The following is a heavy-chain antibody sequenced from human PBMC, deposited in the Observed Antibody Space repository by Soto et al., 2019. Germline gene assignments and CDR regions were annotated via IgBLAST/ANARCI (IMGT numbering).Heavy chain of an antibody. J-gene: IGHJ6*03. CDR1: GGSFSGYQ. V-gene: IGHV4-34*01. D-gene: IGHD3-10*01. Sequence: QVQLQQWGAGLLKPSETLSLTCAVYGGSFSGYQWTWIRQTPGKGLEWIGEINDSGNINYNPSPRSRVTIFLDTPKKQISLKLSSVTPADTAVYYCARGLILWFGELSRRGGYYYYMDVWGEGTAVIVSS. CDR2: INDSGNI. CDR3: ARGLILWFGELSRRGGYYYYMDV.